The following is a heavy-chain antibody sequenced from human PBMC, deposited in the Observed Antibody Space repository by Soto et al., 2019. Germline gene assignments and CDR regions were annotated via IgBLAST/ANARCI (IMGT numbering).Heavy chain of an antibody. D-gene: IGHD3-22*01. J-gene: IGHJ1*01. Sequence: QVQLVQSGAEVKKPGASVKVSCKASGYTFTSYDVNWVRQATGQGLEWMGWINPNSDNTGYAQNFQGRVTMTRNTSISTAYMELSSLRSEDAAVYYCARETSGYYTIWGQGTLVTVSS. V-gene: IGHV1-8*01. CDR1: GYTFTSYD. CDR2: INPNSDNT. CDR3: ARETSGYYTI.